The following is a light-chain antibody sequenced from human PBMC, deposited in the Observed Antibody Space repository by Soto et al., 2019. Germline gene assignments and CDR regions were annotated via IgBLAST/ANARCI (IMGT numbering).Light chain of an antibody. CDR3: AAWDDSLNGRV. Sequence: QSVLTQPPSASGTPGKRVTISCSGSSSNIGSNTVNWYQQLPGTAPKLLIYSNNQRPSGVPDRFSGSKSGTSASLAISGLQSEDEADYYCAAWDDSLNGRVFGGGTKLPVL. CDR1: SSNIGSNT. V-gene: IGLV1-44*01. CDR2: SNN. J-gene: IGLJ3*02.